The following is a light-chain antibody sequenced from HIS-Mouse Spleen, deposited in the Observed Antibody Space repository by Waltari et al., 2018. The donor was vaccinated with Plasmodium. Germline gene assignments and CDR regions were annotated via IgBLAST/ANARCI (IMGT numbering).Light chain of an antibody. J-gene: IGKJ3*01. Sequence: EIVMTQSPDTLSVSPGARATLSCRASQSVSSNLAWYQPKPGQAPRRLIYGASTRATGIPARFSGSVSGTEFTLTISSLQSEDFAVYYCQQYNNWSFTFGPGTKVDIK. V-gene: IGKV3-15*01. CDR2: GAS. CDR3: QQYNNWSFT. CDR1: QSVSSN.